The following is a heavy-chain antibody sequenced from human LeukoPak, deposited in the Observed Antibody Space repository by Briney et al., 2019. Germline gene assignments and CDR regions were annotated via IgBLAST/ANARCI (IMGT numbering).Heavy chain of an antibody. V-gene: IGHV1-24*01. CDR3: ATFISYGDYVYFDY. CDR1: GYTLTELS. CDR2: FDPEDGET. Sequence: ASVKVSCKVSGYTLTELSMHWVRQAPGKGLEWMGGFDPEDGETIYAQKFQGRVTMTEDTSTDTAYMELSSLRSEDTAVYYCATFISYGDYVYFDYWGQGTLVTVSP. D-gene: IGHD4-17*01. J-gene: IGHJ4*02.